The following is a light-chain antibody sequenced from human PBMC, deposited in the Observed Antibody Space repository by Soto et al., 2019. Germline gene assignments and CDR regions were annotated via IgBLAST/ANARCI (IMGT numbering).Light chain of an antibody. CDR1: QSVSSSY. CDR3: QQYGSSRGLT. CDR2: GAS. J-gene: IGKJ4*01. V-gene: IGKV3-20*01. Sequence: EIVLTQSPGTLSLSPGERATLSCRASQSVSSSYLAWDQQKPGQAPRLLIYGASSRATGIPNRFSGSGSGTDFALTISRLEPADVEVYYCQQYGSSRGLTVGGGTKVEIK.